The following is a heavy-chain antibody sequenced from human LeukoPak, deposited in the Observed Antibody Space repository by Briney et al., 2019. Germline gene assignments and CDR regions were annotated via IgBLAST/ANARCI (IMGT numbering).Heavy chain of an antibody. CDR2: IHSRGGST. CDR1: GFTFTIYA. Sequence: GGSLRLSCAASGFTFTIYAMSWVRQAPGKGLEWVSLIHSRGGSTYYADSVKGRFTISRDNSKNTLYLQMNSLRAEDTAVYYCARVMAWAYCGGDCYRGPLDYWGQGTLVTVSS. J-gene: IGHJ4*02. CDR3: ARVMAWAYCGGDCYRGPLDY. V-gene: IGHV3-23*01. D-gene: IGHD2-21*02.